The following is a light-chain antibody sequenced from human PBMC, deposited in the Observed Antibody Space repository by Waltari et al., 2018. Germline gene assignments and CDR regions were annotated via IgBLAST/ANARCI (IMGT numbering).Light chain of an antibody. CDR3: QQLNSYPPPT. Sequence: DIQLTQSPSFLSASVGDRVTITCRASQGISSYLAWYQQKPGKAPKLLIYAASTLQSGVPSRFSGSGSGTEFTLTISSRQPEDFATYYCQQLNSYPPPTFGPGTKVDIK. CDR2: AAS. V-gene: IGKV1-9*01. CDR1: QGISSY. J-gene: IGKJ3*01.